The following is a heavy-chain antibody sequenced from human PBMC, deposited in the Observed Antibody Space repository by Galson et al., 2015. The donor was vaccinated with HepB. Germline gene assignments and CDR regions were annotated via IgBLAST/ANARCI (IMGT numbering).Heavy chain of an antibody. Sequence: ETLSLTCHVSHGFFNSYYWNWIRQPAGKGLEWVGCIHTSGTTNYNPSLKSRVTMSIDTSKNQFSLTLTSVTAADTAVYYCAGDFKGPYYFDYWGQGSLVTVSS. J-gene: IGHJ4*02. CDR3: AGDFKGPYYFDY. V-gene: IGHV4-4*07. CDR2: IHTSGTT. CDR1: HGFFNSYY.